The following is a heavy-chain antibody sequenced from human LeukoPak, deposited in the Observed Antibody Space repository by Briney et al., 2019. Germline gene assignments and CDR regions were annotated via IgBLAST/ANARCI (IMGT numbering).Heavy chain of an antibody. CDR2: ISGSGGST. V-gene: IGHV3-23*01. J-gene: IGHJ4*02. D-gene: IGHD4-17*01. Sequence: GGSLRLSCAATGFTFSSYAMSWVRQAPGKGLEWVSAISGSGGSTYYADSVKGRFTISRDNSKNTLYLQMNSLRAEDTAVYYCAKAESNYGDYVPWDYWGQGTLVTVSS. CDR1: GFTFSSYA. CDR3: AKAESNYGDYVPWDY.